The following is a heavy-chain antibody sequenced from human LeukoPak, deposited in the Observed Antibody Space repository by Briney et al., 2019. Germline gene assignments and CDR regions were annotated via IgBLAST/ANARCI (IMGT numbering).Heavy chain of an antibody. V-gene: IGHV4-39*01. CDR3: ARYNYYDSTDAFDI. J-gene: IGHJ3*02. CDR2: IYYSGST. CDR1: GGSISSSSYY. Sequence: SETLSLTCTVSGGSISSSSYYWGWIRQPPGKGLEWIGSIYYSGSTYYNPSLKSRVTISVDTSKNQFSLKLSSVIAADTAVYYCARYNYYDSTDAFDIWGQGTMVTVSS. D-gene: IGHD3-22*01.